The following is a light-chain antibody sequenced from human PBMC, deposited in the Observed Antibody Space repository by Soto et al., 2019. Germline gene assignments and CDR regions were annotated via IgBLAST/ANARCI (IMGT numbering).Light chain of an antibody. CDR1: QSIATY. CDR2: GAS. Sequence: IQMTQSPSSLSASVGDRVTITCRAGQSIATYLSWYRQKPGKAPELLIYGASRLQSGVPTRFTGSGSGTDFTLTISSLQPEAFATYYCQQSYSSWTFGQGTRLEIK. J-gene: IGKJ2*02. CDR3: QQSYSSWT. V-gene: IGKV1-39*01.